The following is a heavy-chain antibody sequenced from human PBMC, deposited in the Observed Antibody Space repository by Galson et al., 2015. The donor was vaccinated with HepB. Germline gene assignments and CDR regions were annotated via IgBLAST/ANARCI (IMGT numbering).Heavy chain of an antibody. D-gene: IGHD6-13*01. CDR3: AREGYSSSWYGGSPHYYYGMDV. CDR1: GFTFSSYA. V-gene: IGHV3-30*04. CDR2: ISYDGSNK. Sequence: SLRLSCAASGFTFSSYAMHWVRQAPGKGLEWVAVISYDGSNKHYADSVKGRFTISRDNSKNTLYLQMNSLRAEDTAVYYCAREGYSSSWYGGSPHYYYGMDVWGQGTTVTVSS. J-gene: IGHJ6*02.